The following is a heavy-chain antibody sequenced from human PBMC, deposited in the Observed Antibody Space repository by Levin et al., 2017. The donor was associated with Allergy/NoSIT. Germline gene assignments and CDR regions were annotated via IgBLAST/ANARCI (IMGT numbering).Heavy chain of an antibody. CDR2: ISYDGSNE. Sequence: AGGSLRLSCAASGFIFSSFGMHWVRQAPGKGLEWVAVISYDGSNEYYADSVKGRFTISRDNSKNTLYLQMNSLRGEDAAGNYCAKELGFGSSSSSLDFWRQGTLVTVSS. CDR3: AKELGFGSSSSSLDF. V-gene: IGHV3-30*18. D-gene: IGHD6-6*01. CDR1: GFIFSSFG. J-gene: IGHJ4*02.